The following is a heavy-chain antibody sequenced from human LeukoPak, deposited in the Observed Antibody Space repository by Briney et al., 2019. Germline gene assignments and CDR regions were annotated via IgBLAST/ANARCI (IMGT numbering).Heavy chain of an antibody. J-gene: IGHJ4*02. V-gene: IGHV3-23*01. CDR2: IRGSGDNT. CDR3: ARELGLYDSSGPFDY. Sequence: GGSLRLSCAASGFTFNNDAMSWVRQAPGKGLEWISAIRGSGDNTYYADSVKGRFTISRDNSKNTLYLQMNSLRAEDTAVYYCARELGLYDSSGPFDYWGQGTLVTVSS. CDR1: GFTFNNDA. D-gene: IGHD3-22*01.